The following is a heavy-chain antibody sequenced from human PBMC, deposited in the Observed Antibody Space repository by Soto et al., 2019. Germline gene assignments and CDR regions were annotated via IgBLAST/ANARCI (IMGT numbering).Heavy chain of an antibody. D-gene: IGHD3-22*01. J-gene: IGHJ4*02. CDR3: AKVVGDGNDYYDF. CDR1: GFTFSSCA. V-gene: IGHV3-23*01. CDR2: ISGNVGST. Sequence: EVQLLESGGGLVQPGGSLRLSCAASGFTFSSCAMGWVRQAPGKGLEWVSGISGNVGSTYYADSVKGRFTISIDTSKNTLYLQMDSLGAGDTAIYYCAKVVGDGNDYYDFWGQGTLVTVSS.